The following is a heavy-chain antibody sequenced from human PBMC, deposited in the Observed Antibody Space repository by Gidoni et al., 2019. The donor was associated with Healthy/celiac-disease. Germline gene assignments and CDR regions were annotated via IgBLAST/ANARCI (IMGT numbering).Heavy chain of an antibody. J-gene: IGHJ4*02. CDR1: GGPISSSSYY. Sequence: LQLQESGPGLVKPSETLSITCTVPGGPISSSSYYWGRIRQPPGKGLEWIGMNYYGGSTYYNPSIRSRVTISVDTSKNQFSLKLSAVTAADAAVYYCARQTTLRAFDYWGQGTLVTVSS. V-gene: IGHV4-39*01. D-gene: IGHD4-4*01. CDR2: NYYGGST. CDR3: ARQTTLRAFDY.